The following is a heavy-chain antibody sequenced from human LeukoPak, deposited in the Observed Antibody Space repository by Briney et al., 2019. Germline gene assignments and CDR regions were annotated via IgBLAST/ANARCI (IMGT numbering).Heavy chain of an antibody. V-gene: IGHV3-15*01. Sequence: GGSLRLSCAASGFTFSNAWMSSVRQAPGKGLEWVGRIKSKTDGGTTDYAAPVKGRFTISRDDSKNTLYLQMNSLKTEDTAVYYCTTGRYGSGSYGGYYYYYGMDVWGQGTTVTVSS. CDR1: GFTFSNAW. CDR3: TTGRYGSGSYGGYYYYYGMDV. CDR2: IKSKTDGGTT. D-gene: IGHD3-10*01. J-gene: IGHJ6*02.